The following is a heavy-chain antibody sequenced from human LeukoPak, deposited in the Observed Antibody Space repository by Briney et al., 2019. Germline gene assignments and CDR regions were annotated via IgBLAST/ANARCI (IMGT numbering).Heavy chain of an antibody. V-gene: IGHV4-59*01. D-gene: IGHD6-25*01. Sequence: SETLSLTCAVSGGSISSFYWSWIRQPPGKGLEWIAYLYSTGGRTNYNPSLKRRVTISVDPSKNHFSLKMNSVTTADTAVYYCARHLAAATSAFDYWGRGALVTVSS. CDR3: ARHLAAATSAFDY. CDR1: GGSISSFY. J-gene: IGHJ4*02. CDR2: LYSTGGRT.